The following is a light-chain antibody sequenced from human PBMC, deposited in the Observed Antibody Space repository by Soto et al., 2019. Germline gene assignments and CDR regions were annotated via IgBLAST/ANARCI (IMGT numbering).Light chain of an antibody. CDR1: TSSIGRNN. CDR3: AAWDDSLSGLYV. CDR2: SNN. V-gene: IGLV1-47*02. Sequence: QSVLTQPPSASGTPGQRVTISCSGSTSSIGRNNVYWYQQLPGTAPKLLIFSNNQRPSGVPDRFSGSKSGTSASLAINGLRSEDEADYYCAAWDDSLSGLYVFGTGTQLTVL. J-gene: IGLJ1*01.